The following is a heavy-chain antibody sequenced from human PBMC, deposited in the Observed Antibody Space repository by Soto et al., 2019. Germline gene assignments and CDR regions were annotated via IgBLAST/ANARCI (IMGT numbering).Heavy chain of an antibody. CDR2: IIPIFGTA. Sequence: GASVKVSCKASGGTFSSYAISWVRQAPGQRLERMGGIIPIFGTANYAQKFQGRVTITADESTSTAYMELSSLRSEDTAVYYCARERVGYCSGGSCYSPYYYYYGMDVWGQGTTVTVSS. CDR3: ARERVGYCSGGSCYSPYYYYYGMDV. D-gene: IGHD2-15*01. V-gene: IGHV1-69*13. J-gene: IGHJ6*02. CDR1: GGTFSSYA.